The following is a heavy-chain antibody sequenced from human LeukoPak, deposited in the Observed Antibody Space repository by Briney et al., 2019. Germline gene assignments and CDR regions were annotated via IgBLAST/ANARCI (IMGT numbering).Heavy chain of an antibody. J-gene: IGHJ4*02. Sequence: PSETLSLTCAVSGGSISSGGYSWSWIRQPPGKGLEWIGYIYHSGSTYYNPSLKSRVTISVDRSKNQFSLKLSSVTAADTAVYYCARGYCSGGSCYEVSDWGQGTLVTVSS. D-gene: IGHD2-15*01. CDR3: ARGYCSGGSCYEVSD. CDR2: IYHSGST. V-gene: IGHV4-30-2*01. CDR1: GGSISSGGYS.